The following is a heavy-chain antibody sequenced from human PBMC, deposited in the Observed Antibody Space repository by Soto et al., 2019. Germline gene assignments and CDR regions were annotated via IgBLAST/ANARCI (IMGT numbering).Heavy chain of an antibody. D-gene: IGHD2-2*01. CDR3: ARVLSNCISTSCLLGFDY. CDR2: IYHSGST. J-gene: IGHJ4*02. Sequence: PSETLSLTCAVSGGSISSGGYSWSWVRQPPGKGLGWIGYIYHSGSTYYNPSLKSRVTISVDRSKNQFSLKLSSVTAADTAVYYCARVLSNCISTSCLLGFDYWGQGTLLTVS. V-gene: IGHV4-30-2*01. CDR1: GGSISSGGYS.